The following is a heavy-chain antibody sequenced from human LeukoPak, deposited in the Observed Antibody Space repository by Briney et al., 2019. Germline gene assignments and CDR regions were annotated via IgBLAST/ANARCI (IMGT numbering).Heavy chain of an antibody. CDR3: ARSPDAHSSGWYYFDY. CDR1: GGSISSSSYC. CDR2: MYYSGRT. J-gene: IGHJ4*02. Sequence: SETLSLTCTASGGSISSSSYCWGWIRQPPGKGLEWIGNMYYSGRTYYNPSLKSRVTISVDTPKNQFSLKLSSVTAADTAVYYCARSPDAHSSGWYYFDYWGQGTLVTVSS. D-gene: IGHD6-19*01. V-gene: IGHV4-39*01.